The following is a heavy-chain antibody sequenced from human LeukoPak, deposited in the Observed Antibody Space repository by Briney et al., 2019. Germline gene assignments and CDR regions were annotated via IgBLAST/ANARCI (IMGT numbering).Heavy chain of an antibody. D-gene: IGHD3-22*01. Sequence: ASVKVSCKASGYTFSGYDVNWVRQATGQGLEWMGWMNPNSGNTGYAQKFQGRVTMTSDSSISTAYMELSSLTSEDTAVYYCSTYNYDGFGYRSPRFWGQGTLVTVSS. CDR2: MNPNSGNT. J-gene: IGHJ4*02. V-gene: IGHV1-8*01. CDR3: STYNYDGFGYRSPRF. CDR1: GYTFSGYD.